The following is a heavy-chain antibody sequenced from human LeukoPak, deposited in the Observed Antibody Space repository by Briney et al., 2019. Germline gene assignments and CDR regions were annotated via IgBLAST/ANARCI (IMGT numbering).Heavy chain of an antibody. J-gene: IGHJ4*02. V-gene: IGHV3-30*02. CDR2: IRYDGSNK. CDR3: AKLGGTTVDY. CDR1: GFTFSSYG. Sequence: GGSLRLSCAASGFTFSSYGMHWVRQAPGKGLEWVAFIRYDGSNKYYADSVKGRFTVSRDNSKNTLYLQMNSLRAEDTAVYYCAKLGGTTVDYWGQGTLVTVSS. D-gene: IGHD3-16*01.